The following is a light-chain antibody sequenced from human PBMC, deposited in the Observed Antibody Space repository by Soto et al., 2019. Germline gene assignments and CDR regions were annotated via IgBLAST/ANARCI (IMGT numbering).Light chain of an antibody. J-gene: IGLJ1*01. CDR1: SSDVGDNNY. V-gene: IGLV2-14*01. CDR2: DVT. CDR3: SSYTSSSTLYV. Sequence: QSVLTQPASVPGSPGQSITISCTGTSSDVGDNNYVSWYQQHPGKAPKLMIYDVTHRPSGISNRFSGSKSGNTASLTISGLQAEDEADYYCSSYTSSSTLYVFGTGTKLTVL.